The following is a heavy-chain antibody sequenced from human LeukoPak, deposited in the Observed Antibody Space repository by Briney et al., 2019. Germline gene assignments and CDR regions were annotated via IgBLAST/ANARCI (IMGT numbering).Heavy chain of an antibody. CDR2: ISYDGSNK. J-gene: IGHJ5*02. D-gene: IGHD2-2*01. CDR3: ARGGYCSSTSCPRYNWFDP. Sequence: PGRSLRLSCAASGFTFSSYAMHWVRQAPGKGLEWVAVISYDGSNKYYADSVKGRFTISRDNSKNTLYLQMNSLRAEDTAVYYCARGGYCSSTSCPRYNWFDPWGQGTLVTVSS. CDR1: GFTFSSYA. V-gene: IGHV3-30-3*01.